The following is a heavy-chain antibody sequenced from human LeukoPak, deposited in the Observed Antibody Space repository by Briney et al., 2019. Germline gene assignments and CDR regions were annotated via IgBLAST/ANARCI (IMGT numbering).Heavy chain of an antibody. Sequence: TLSLTCIVSGGSISRGSYYWNWIRQPAGKGLEWMGRVYNSGSTNYNPSLKSRVAISLDTSKNQFSLKLSSVTAADTAVYYCARVVTIFGVVLTHYFDYWGQGTLVTVSS. V-gene: IGHV4-61*02. D-gene: IGHD3-3*01. J-gene: IGHJ4*02. CDR3: ARVVTIFGVVLTHYFDY. CDR2: VYNSGST. CDR1: GGSISRGSYY.